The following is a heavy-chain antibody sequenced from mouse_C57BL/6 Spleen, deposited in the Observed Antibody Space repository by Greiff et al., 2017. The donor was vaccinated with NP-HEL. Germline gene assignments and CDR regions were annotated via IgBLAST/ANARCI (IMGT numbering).Heavy chain of an antibody. CDR2: INPSSGYT. CDR1: GYTFTSYT. Sequence: QVQLKESGAELARPGASVKMSCKASGYTFTSYTMHWVKQRPGQGLEWIGYINPSSGYTKYNQKFKDKATLTADKSSSTAYMQLSSLTSEDSAVYYCAKLGREGYWGQGTTLTVSS. CDR3: AKLGREGY. J-gene: IGHJ2*01. D-gene: IGHD4-1*01. V-gene: IGHV1-4*01.